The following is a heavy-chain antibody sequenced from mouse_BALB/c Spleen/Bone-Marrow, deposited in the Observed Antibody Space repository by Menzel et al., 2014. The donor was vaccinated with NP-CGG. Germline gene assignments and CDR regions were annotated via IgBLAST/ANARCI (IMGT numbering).Heavy chain of an antibody. CDR3: HYFGSDYYVMDY. Sequence: QVQLQQSGAEMVKPGSSVKISCKAFGYAFSNNWMNWMKQRPGQDLEWIGQIYPGDGDTNYNGKFKGKATLTADKSSSIACMQLISLTSEDSAVYFCHYFGSDYYVMDYWGQGTTVTVSS. D-gene: IGHD1-1*01. CDR1: GYAFSNNW. V-gene: IGHV1-80*01. J-gene: IGHJ4*01. CDR2: IYPGDGDT.